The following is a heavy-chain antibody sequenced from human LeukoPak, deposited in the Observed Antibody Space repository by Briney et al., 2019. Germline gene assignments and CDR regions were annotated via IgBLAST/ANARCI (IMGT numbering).Heavy chain of an antibody. D-gene: IGHD5-24*01. J-gene: IGHJ4*02. Sequence: GASVKVSCKASGYTFTSYYMHWVRQAPGQGLEWMGWMNPNSGNTGYAQKFQGRVTMTRNTSISTAYMELSSLRSEDTAVYYCARRSYVATIDYWGQGTLVTVSS. CDR2: MNPNSGNT. V-gene: IGHV1-8*01. CDR1: GYTFTSYY. CDR3: ARRSYVATIDY.